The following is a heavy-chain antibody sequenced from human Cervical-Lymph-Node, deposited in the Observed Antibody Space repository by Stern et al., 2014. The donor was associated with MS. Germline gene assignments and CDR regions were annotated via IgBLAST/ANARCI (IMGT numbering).Heavy chain of an antibody. V-gene: IGHV1-2*02. J-gene: IGHJ6*02. D-gene: IGHD3-3*01. CDR3: ARAIQYYYGMDV. CDR1: GYRFTDHY. CDR2: INPTSGGT. Sequence: VQLVESGAEVKKPGTSVKVSCKAYGYRFTDHYMHWVRQTPGQGLEWMGWINPTSGGTDYAQRFLGRITVTRDTSTTTLYMELRGLRSDDTAVYYCARAIQYYYGMDVWGQGTTVTVSS.